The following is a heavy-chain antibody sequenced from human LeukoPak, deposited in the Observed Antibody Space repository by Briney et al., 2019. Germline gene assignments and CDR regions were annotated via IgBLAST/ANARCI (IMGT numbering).Heavy chain of an antibody. CDR2: INPNSGGT. J-gene: IGHJ5*02. CDR3: ARLGTAAGNNWFDP. CDR1: GYTFTSYY. D-gene: IGHD6-13*01. Sequence: GASVKVSCKASGYTFTSYYMHWVRQAPGQGLEWMGWINPNSGGTNYAQKFQGRVTMTRDTSISTAYMELSRLRSDDTAVYYCARLGTAAGNNWFDPWGQGTLVTVSS. V-gene: IGHV1-2*02.